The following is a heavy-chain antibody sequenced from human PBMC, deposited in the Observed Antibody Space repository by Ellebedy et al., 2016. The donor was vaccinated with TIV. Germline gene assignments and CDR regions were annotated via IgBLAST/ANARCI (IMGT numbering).Heavy chain of an antibody. CDR1: GFTFSSYS. CDR2: ISSSSSTI. D-gene: IGHD3-22*01. Sequence: GESLKISXAASGFTFSSYSMNWVRQAPGKGLEWVSYISSSSSTIYYADSVKGRFTISRDNAKNSLYLQMNSLRAEDTAVYYCARGIEDSSGPGVDYWGQGTLVTVSS. J-gene: IGHJ4*02. CDR3: ARGIEDSSGPGVDY. V-gene: IGHV3-48*01.